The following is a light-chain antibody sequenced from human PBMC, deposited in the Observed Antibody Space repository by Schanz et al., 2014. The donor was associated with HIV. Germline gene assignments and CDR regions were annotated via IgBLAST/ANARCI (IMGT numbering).Light chain of an antibody. CDR1: QSVGNS. V-gene: IGKV3-11*01. Sequence: DIVLTQSPATLSLSPGDRATLSCRASQSVGNSLAWYQQIPGRAPRVLIYGASNRATGVPGRFSGSGSGTDFTLTISSLEPEDFAVYYCQQYSNAPYTFGQGTRLEIK. J-gene: IGKJ2*01. CDR2: GAS. CDR3: QQYSNAPYT.